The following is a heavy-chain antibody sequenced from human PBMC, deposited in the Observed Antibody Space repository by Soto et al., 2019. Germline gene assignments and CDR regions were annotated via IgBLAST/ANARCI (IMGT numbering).Heavy chain of an antibody. CDR3: AKDLIGNLLDWPWGPTFDY. V-gene: IGHV3-23*01. CDR2: ISGSGGST. CDR1: GFTFSSYA. D-gene: IGHD3-3*01. J-gene: IGHJ4*02. Sequence: EVQLLESGGGLVQPGGSLRLSCAASGFTFSSYAMSWVRQAPGKGLEWVSAISGSGGSTYYADSVKGRFTISRDNSKNTLYLQMNSLRAEDTAVYYSAKDLIGNLLDWPWGPTFDYWGQGTLVTVSS.